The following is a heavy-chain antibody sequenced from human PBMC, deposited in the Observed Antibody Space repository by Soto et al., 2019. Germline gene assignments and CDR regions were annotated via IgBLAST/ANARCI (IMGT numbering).Heavy chain of an antibody. CDR3: ARESGYSGYEGEYYYYGMDV. V-gene: IGHV4-61*01. J-gene: IGHJ6*02. Sequence: PSETLSLTCTVSGGSVSSGSYYWSWIRQPPGKGLEWIGYIYYSGSTNYNPSLKSLVTISVDTFKNQFSLMLSSVTAADTAVYYCARESGYSGYEGEYYYYGMDVWGQGTTVTVSS. D-gene: IGHD5-12*01. CDR2: IYYSGST. CDR1: GGSVSSGSYY.